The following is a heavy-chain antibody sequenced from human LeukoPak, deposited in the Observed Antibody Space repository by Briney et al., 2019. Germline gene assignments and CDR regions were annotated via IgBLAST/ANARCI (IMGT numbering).Heavy chain of an antibody. D-gene: IGHD3-3*01. J-gene: IGHJ4*02. CDR1: GGYFSPYY. CDR2: IHDRGST. Sequence: SETLSLTCAVYGGYFSPYYWSWIRQPPGKGLEWIGEIHDRGSTNYNPSLKTRVTISADTSKNQLSLKLSSVTAADTAVYYCARGGYYDFWSGYYRSYFDYWGQGALVTVSS. V-gene: IGHV4-34*01. CDR3: ARGGYYDFWSGYYRSYFDY.